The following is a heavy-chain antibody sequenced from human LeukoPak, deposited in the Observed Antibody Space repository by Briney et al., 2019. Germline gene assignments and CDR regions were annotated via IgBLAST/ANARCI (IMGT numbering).Heavy chain of an antibody. CDR3: ATSQCGSDCYLAGDY. Sequence: SETLSLTCTVSAGSISSYYWTWIRQHPGKGLEWIGYIYYTGITNYNPSLKSRVTISVDTSKNQFSLNLNSVTAADTAVYYCATSQCGSDCYLAGDYWGQGTLVTVSS. V-gene: IGHV4-59*01. CDR2: IYYTGIT. D-gene: IGHD2-21*02. CDR1: AGSISSYY. J-gene: IGHJ4*02.